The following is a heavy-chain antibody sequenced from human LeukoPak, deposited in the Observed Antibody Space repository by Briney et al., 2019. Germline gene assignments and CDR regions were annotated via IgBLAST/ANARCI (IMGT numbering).Heavy chain of an antibody. J-gene: IGHJ5*02. CDR2: ITGSGGST. D-gene: IGHD3-10*01. CDR1: GFTFSNYG. CDR3: ARDYYGSGSFCFDP. Sequence: PGGSLRLSCAASGFTFSNYGLSWVRQAPGKGLEWVSGITGSGGSTYYADSVKGRFTISRDNAKNSLYLQMNSLRAEDTAVYYCARDYYGSGSFCFDPWGQGTLVTVSS. V-gene: IGHV3-23*01.